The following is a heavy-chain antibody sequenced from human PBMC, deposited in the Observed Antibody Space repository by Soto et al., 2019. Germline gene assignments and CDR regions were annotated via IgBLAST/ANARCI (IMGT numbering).Heavy chain of an antibody. D-gene: IGHD6-6*01. V-gene: IGHV1-69*13. J-gene: IGHJ6*02. CDR3: ARESSSPNYYYYGMDV. CDR2: IIPLLNTP. CDR1: GGTFSSYA. Sequence: SVKVSCKASGGTFSSYAVSWVRQTPGQGLEWMGVIIPLLNTPKYVQKFQGRVTITADASATTAYMELSSLRSEDTAVYYCARESSSPNYYYYGMDVWGQGTTVTVSS.